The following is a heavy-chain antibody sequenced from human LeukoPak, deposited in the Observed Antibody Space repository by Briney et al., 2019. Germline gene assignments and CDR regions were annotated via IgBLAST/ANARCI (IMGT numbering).Heavy chain of an antibody. D-gene: IGHD6-19*01. CDR1: GGSISSSSYY. J-gene: IGHJ4*02. CDR3: ARGYGSGWYGELGD. Sequence: TSETLSLTCTVSGGSISSSSYYWGWIRQPPGKGLEWIGSIYYSGSTYYNPSLKSRVTISVDTSKNQFSLKLSSVTAADTAVYYCARGYGSGWYGELGDWGQGTLVTVSS. V-gene: IGHV4-39*01. CDR2: IYYSGST.